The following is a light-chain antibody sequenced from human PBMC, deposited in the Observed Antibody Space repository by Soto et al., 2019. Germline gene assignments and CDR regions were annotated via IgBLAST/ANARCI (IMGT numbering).Light chain of an antibody. V-gene: IGKV3-20*01. CDR3: QLYGISPH. J-gene: IGKJ5*01. CDR2: ASS. CDR1: QSSGSNF. Sequence: DIMLTQSPGTLSLSPGERATLSCKTSQSSGSNFLAWYQHKPGRAPRLLIYASSNRATGIPDRFSGSASGTEFTLTINRLEPEDFAVYYCQLYGISPHFGQGTRLEIK.